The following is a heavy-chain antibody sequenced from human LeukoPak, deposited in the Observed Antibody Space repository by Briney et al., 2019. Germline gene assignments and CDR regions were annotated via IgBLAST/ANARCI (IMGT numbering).Heavy chain of an antibody. CDR3: ARVVGVVVVAAMPGRLGWFDP. Sequence: PSQTLSLTCTVSGGSISSGGYCWSWIRQHPGKGLEWIGYIYYSGSTYYNPSLKSRVTISVDTSKNQFSLKLSSVTAADTAVYYCARVVGVVVVAAMPGRLGWFDPWGQGTLVTVSS. J-gene: IGHJ5*02. CDR2: IYYSGST. D-gene: IGHD2-15*01. V-gene: IGHV4-31*03. CDR1: GGSISSGGYC.